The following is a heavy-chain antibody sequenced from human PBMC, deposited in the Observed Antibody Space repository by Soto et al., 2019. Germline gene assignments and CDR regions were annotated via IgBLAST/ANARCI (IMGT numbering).Heavy chain of an antibody. Sequence: QVQLVQSGAEVQKPGSWVKVSCRAARGSFSASGFSWVRQAPGQGLEWVGGFIPIFGTANYAPKFQDRVTMTADESTSTVYMALSSLKSEDTAMYYCARSGYSYGPNIDWGQGTLVTVSS. CDR1: RGSFSASG. V-gene: IGHV1-69*01. CDR3: ARSGYSYGPNID. D-gene: IGHD5-18*01. J-gene: IGHJ4*02. CDR2: FIPIFGTA.